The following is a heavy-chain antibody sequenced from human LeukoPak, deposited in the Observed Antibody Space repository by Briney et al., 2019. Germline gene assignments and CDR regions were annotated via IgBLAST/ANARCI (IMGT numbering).Heavy chain of an antibody. CDR3: AKDGSYQEEYFDY. CDR2: IKQDGSET. D-gene: IGHD1-26*01. V-gene: IGHV3-7*03. CDR1: GFTFSSYW. Sequence: GGSLRLSCAASGFTFSSYWMSWVRQAPGKGLEWVANIKQDGSETYYVDSVKGRFTISSDNAKNSLYLQMNSLRAEDTALYYCAKDGSYQEEYFDYWGQGTLVTVSS. J-gene: IGHJ4*02.